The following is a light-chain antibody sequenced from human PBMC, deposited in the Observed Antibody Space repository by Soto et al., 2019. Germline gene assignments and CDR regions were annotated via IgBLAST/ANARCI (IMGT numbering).Light chain of an antibody. CDR2: EVS. CDR3: SSYAGNNIHYV. Sequence: QSALTQPPSASGSAGQSVTISCTGTSTDVGGYNYVSWYQQHPGKVPKLMIYEVSKRPSGVPDRFSGSKSGNTASLTVSGLQAEDEADYYCSSYAGNNIHYVFGTGTKLTVL. J-gene: IGLJ1*01. CDR1: STDVGGYNY. V-gene: IGLV2-8*01.